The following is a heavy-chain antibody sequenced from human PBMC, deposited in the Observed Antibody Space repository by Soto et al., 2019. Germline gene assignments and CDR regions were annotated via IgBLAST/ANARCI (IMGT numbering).Heavy chain of an antibody. Sequence: QVQLQESGPGLVKPSQTLSLTCTVSGGSISSGGYYWSWIRQHPGKGLEWIGYIYYSGSTYYNPSLKSRVTISVDSSKNQFSPKLSSVTAADTAVYSCARGAGLMHLFAFWGQGPLVTVSS. CDR1: GGSISSGGYY. V-gene: IGHV4-31*03. D-gene: IGHD2-8*01. CDR2: IYYSGST. CDR3: ARGAGLMHLFAF. J-gene: IGHJ4*02.